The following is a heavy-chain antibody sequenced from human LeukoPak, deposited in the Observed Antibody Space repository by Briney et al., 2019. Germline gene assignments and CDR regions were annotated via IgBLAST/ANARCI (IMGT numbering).Heavy chain of an antibody. J-gene: IGHJ6*02. CDR2: INHSGST. D-gene: IGHD6-6*01. CDR3: ARGAARPCYYYYYGMDV. Sequence: PSETLSLTCAVYGGSFSGYYWSWIRQPPGKGLEWIGEINHSGSTNYNPSLKSRVTISVDTSKNQFSLKLSSVTAADTAVYYCARGAARPCYYYYYGMDVWGQGTTVTVSS. CDR1: GGSFSGYY. V-gene: IGHV4-34*01.